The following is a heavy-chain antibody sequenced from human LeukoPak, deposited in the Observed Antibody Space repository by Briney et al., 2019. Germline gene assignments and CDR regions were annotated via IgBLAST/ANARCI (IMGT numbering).Heavy chain of an antibody. V-gene: IGHV4-38-2*02. CDR2: IYHSGST. CDR1: GYSISNGYY. D-gene: IGHD4-17*01. J-gene: IGHJ4*02. Sequence: PSETLSLTCTVSGYSISNGYYWGWIRQPPGKGLEWIGNIYHSGSTYYNPSLKSRVTISVDTSKNQFSLKLSSVTAADTAVYYCARGLMLTTVPTFDYWGQGTLVTVSS. CDR3: ARGLMLTTVPTFDY.